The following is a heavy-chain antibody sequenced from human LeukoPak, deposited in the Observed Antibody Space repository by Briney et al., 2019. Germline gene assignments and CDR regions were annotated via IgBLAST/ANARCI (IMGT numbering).Heavy chain of an antibody. CDR3: APRTGTGFDY. CDR2: IRYDGSNK. J-gene: IGHJ4*02. Sequence: GGSLRLSCAASGFTFSSYGMHWVRQAPGKGLEGVAFIRYDGSNKYYADSVKGRFTISRDNSKNTLYLQMNSLRAEDTAVYYCAPRTGTGFDYWGQGTLVTVSS. CDR1: GFTFSSYG. D-gene: IGHD1-1*01. V-gene: IGHV3-30*02.